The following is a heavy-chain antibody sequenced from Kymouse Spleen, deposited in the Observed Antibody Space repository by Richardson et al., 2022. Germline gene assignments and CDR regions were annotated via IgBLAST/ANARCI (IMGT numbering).Heavy chain of an antibody. V-gene: IGHV3-15*01. CDR3: TTGSGYNYYYYGMDV. CDR2: IKSKTDGGTT. D-gene: IGHD6-13*01,IGHD6-19*01,IGHD6-25*01. Sequence: EVQLVESGGGLVKPGGSLRLSCAASGFTFSNAWMSWVRQAPGKGLEWVGRIKSKTDGGTTDYAAPVKGRFTISRDDSKNTLYLQMNSLKTEDTAVYYCTTGSGYNYYYYGMDVWGQGTTVTVSS. CDR1: GFTFSNAW. J-gene: IGHJ6*02.